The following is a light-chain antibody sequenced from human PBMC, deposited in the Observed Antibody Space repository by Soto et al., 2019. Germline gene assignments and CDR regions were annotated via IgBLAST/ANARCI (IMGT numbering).Light chain of an antibody. CDR3: CSYAGSR. Sequence: QSALTQPASVSGSPGQSITISCTGTSSDVGSYNLVSWYQQHPGKAPKLMIYEGSKRPSGVSNRFPGSKSGNTASLTISGLQAEDEADYYCCSYAGSRFGGGTQLTVL. CDR1: SSDVGSYNL. CDR2: EGS. J-gene: IGLJ3*02. V-gene: IGLV2-23*01.